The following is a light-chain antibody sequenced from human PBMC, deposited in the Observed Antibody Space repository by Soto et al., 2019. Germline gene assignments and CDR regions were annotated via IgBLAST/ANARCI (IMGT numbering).Light chain of an antibody. CDR2: STN. CDR1: SGSVSTSYY. CDR3: ALYMGSGIWV. V-gene: IGLV8-61*01. J-gene: IGLJ3*02. Sequence: QTVVTQEPSFAVSPGRTVTLTCGLSSGSVSTSYYPSWYHQTPGQAPRTRIYSTNTRSSGVPDRFAGSILGNKAALTITGAQADDAADYYCALYMGSGIWVFGGGTKLTVL.